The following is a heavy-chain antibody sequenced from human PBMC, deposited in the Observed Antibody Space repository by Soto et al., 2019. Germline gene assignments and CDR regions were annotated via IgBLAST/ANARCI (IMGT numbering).Heavy chain of an antibody. V-gene: IGHV4-39*01. D-gene: IGHD2-15*01. CDR1: GGSISSSSYY. Sequence: PSETLSLTCTVSGGSISSSSYYWGWICQPPGKGLEWIGSIYYSGSTYYNPSLKSRVTISVDTSKNQFSLKLSSVTAADTAVYYCAGGALGYCSGCSCHPFDFWGPGTL. CDR3: AGGALGYCSGCSCHPFDF. J-gene: IGHJ4*02. CDR2: IYYSGST.